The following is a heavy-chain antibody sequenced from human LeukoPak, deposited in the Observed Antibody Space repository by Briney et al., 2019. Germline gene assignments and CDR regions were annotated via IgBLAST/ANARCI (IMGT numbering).Heavy chain of an antibody. Sequence: ASVKVSCKASGYTFTSYGISWVRQAPGQGLEWMGWISAYNGNTNYAQKLQGRVTMTTDTSTSTAYMELRSLRSDDTAVYYCARDLEPMIVVVIRGGGDAFDVWGQGTMVTVSS. CDR2: ISAYNGNT. V-gene: IGHV1-18*01. CDR1: GYTFTSYG. D-gene: IGHD3-22*01. CDR3: ARDLEPMIVVVIRGGGDAFDV. J-gene: IGHJ3*01.